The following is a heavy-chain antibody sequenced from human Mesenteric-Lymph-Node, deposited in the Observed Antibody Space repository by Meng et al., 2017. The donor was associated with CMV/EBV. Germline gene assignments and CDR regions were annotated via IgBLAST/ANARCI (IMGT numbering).Heavy chain of an antibody. J-gene: IGHJ4*02. V-gene: IGHV3-74*01. CDR1: FNFSSYW. CDR2: INGDGTST. Sequence: FNFSSYWMHRVRQAPGKGLVWVSRINGDGTSTSYADSVKGRFTISRDNAKNTLYLQMNSLRAEDTAVYYCARGFYCSSTSCYKIDYWGQGTLVTVSS. CDR3: ARGFYCSSTSCYKIDY. D-gene: IGHD2-2*02.